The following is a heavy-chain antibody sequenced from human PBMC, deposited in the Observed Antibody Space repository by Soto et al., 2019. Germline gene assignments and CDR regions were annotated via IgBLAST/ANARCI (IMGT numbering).Heavy chain of an antibody. Sequence: PSETLSLTCTVSGVSISSGGYYWSWIRQHPGKGLEWIGYIYYSGSTYYNPSLKSRVTISVDTSKNQFSLKLSSVTAADTAVYYCAREVHRRLFDYWGQGTLVTVSS. J-gene: IGHJ4*02. V-gene: IGHV4-31*03. CDR3: AREVHRRLFDY. D-gene: IGHD3-10*01. CDR1: GVSISSGGYY. CDR2: IYYSGST.